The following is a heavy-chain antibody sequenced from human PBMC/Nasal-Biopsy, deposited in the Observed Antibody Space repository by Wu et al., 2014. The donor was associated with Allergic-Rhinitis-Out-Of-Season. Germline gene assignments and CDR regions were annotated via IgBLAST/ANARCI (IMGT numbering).Heavy chain of an antibody. CDR3: ARAYYYGVGSYDYSFDY. CDR2: IYYSGTT. V-gene: IGHV4-39*01. Sequence: YWNWIRPAPGKGLEWIGRIYYSGTTYYKPSLESRARISVDTSKSQFSLRLRSVTVADTASYYCARAYYYGVGSYDYSFDYWGPGILVTVSP. CDR1: Y. D-gene: IGHD3-10*01. J-gene: IGHJ4*02.